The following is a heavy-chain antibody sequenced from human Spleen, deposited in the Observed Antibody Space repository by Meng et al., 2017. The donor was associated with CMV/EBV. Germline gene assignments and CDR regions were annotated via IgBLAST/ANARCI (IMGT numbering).Heavy chain of an antibody. D-gene: IGHD3-16*02. J-gene: IGHJ3*02. V-gene: IGHV4-34*09. CDR2: IDYSGKT. Sequence: SQTLSLTCAVYGGSFSGYYWSWIRQPPGKGLEWIGYIDYSGKTNYSPSLRSRVTASVDTSKNQFSLRLTSVTAADTAVYYCARVQRSSVPAAWVIDAFDIWGQGTTVTVSS. CDR1: GGSFSGYY. CDR3: ARVQRSSVPAAWVIDAFDI.